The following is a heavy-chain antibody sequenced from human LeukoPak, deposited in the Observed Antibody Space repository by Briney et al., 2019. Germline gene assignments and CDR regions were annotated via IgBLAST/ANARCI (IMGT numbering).Heavy chain of an antibody. CDR2: ISAYNGNA. J-gene: IGHJ3*02. V-gene: IGHV1-18*01. Sequence: GASVKVSCKASGYTFTSYGISWVRQAPGQGLEWMGWISAYNGNANYAQKLQGRVTMTTDTSTSTAYMELRSLRSDDTAVYYCARDQYYDSSGYYPASDAFDIWGQGTMVTVSS. D-gene: IGHD3-22*01. CDR1: GYTFTSYG. CDR3: ARDQYYDSSGYYPASDAFDI.